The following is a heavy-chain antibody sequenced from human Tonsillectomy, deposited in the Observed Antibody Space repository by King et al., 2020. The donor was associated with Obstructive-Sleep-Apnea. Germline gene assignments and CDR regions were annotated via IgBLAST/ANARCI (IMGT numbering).Heavy chain of an antibody. CDR2: ISAYNGNT. J-gene: IGHJ4*02. V-gene: IGHV1-18*04. CDR1: GYTFTSYG. D-gene: IGHD2-2*02. CDR3: ARWSAGYCSSTSCYSFDY. Sequence: QLVQSGAEVKKPGASVKVSCKASGYTFTSYGISWVRQAPGQGLEWMGWISAYNGNTNYAQKPQGRVTMTTDTSTSTAYMELRSLRSDDTAVYYCARWSAGYCSSTSCYSFDYWGQGTLVTVSS.